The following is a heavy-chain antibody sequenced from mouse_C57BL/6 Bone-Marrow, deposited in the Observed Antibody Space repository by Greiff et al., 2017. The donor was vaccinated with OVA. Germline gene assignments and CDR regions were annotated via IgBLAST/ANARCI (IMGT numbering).Heavy chain of an antibody. J-gene: IGHJ4*01. CDR1: GYTFTSYG. CDR3: ARSGYGSSYGAMDY. CDR2: IYPRSGNT. D-gene: IGHD1-1*01. Sequence: VQLQQSGAELARPGASVKLSCKASGYTFTSYGISWVKQRTGQGLEWIGEIYPRSGNTYYNEKFKGKATLTADKSSSTAYMELRSLTSEDSAVYFWARSGYGSSYGAMDYWGQGTSVTVSS. V-gene: IGHV1-81*01.